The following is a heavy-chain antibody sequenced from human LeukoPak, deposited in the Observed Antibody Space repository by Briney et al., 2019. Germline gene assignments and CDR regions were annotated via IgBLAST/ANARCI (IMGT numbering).Heavy chain of an antibody. J-gene: IGHJ3*02. CDR3: ARAPNRATGAFDI. V-gene: IGHV3-21*01. D-gene: IGHD1-14*01. CDR1: GFTFSSYS. CDR2: ISSSSSYI. Sequence: GGSLRLSCAASGFTFSSYSMNWVRQAPGKGLEWVSSISSSSSYIYYADSVKGRFTISRDNAKNSLYLQMNSLRAEDAAVYYCARAPNRATGAFDIWGQGTMVTVSS.